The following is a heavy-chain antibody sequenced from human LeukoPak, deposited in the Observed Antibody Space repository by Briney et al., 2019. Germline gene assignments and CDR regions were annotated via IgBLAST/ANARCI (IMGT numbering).Heavy chain of an antibody. CDR2: INHSGST. V-gene: IGHV4-34*01. J-gene: IGHJ2*01. CDR3: ARVDYYDSSGYYYGYYWYFDL. CDR1: GGSFSGYY. D-gene: IGHD3-22*01. Sequence: SETLSLTCAVYGGSFSGYYWSWTRQPPGKGLEWIGEINHSGSTNYNPSLKSRVTISVDTSKNQFSLKLSSVTAADTAVYYCARVDYYDSSGYYYGYYWYFDLWGRGTLVTVSS.